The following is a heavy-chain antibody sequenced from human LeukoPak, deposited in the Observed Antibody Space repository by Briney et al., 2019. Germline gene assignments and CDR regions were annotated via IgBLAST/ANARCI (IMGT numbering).Heavy chain of an antibody. CDR1: GFTFSDHY. J-gene: IGHJ4*02. V-gene: IGHV3-15*01. D-gene: IGHD3-3*01. CDR2: IKSKTDGGTT. Sequence: PGGSLRLSCAASGFTFSDHYMDWVRQAPGKGLEWVGRIKSKTDGGTTDYAAPVKGRFTISRDDSKNTLYLQMNSLTTEDTAVYYCTSMYYDFWSGYHLPDYWGQGTLITVSS. CDR3: TSMYYDFWSGYHLPDY.